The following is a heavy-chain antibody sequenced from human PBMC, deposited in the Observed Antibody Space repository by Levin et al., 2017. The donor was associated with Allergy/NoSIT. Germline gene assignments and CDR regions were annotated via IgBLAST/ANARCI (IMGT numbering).Heavy chain of an antibody. CDR2: ISYDGSNK. D-gene: IGHD1-26*01. Sequence: GGSLRLSCAASGFTFSSYGMHWVRQAPGKGLEWVAVISYDGSNKYYADSVKGRFTISRDNSKNTLYLQMNSLRAEDTAVYYCAKLGIVGVPTQDDAFDIWGQGTMVTVSS. V-gene: IGHV3-30*18. CDR1: GFTFSSYG. CDR3: AKLGIVGVPTQDDAFDI. J-gene: IGHJ3*02.